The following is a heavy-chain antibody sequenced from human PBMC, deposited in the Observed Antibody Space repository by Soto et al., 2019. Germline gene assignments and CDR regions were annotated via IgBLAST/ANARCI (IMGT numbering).Heavy chain of an antibody. Sequence: GGSLRLSCAASGFTFSNFAMFWVRQAPGKGLEWVSSISRTGGAAHYADSVNGRFTISRDNSKNTLFLQMDSLRAEDTAVYYCAKAYDYIWGSYPREIDYWGQGTLVTVSS. V-gene: IGHV3-23*01. CDR1: GFTFSNFA. D-gene: IGHD3-16*02. CDR3: AKAYDYIWGSYPREIDY. CDR2: ISRTGGAA. J-gene: IGHJ4*02.